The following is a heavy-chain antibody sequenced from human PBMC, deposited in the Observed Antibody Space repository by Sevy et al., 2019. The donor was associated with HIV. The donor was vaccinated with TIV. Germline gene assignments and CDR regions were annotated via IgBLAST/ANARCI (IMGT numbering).Heavy chain of an antibody. V-gene: IGHV3-15*01. CDR3: STDPIILLLVTDGMDV. CDR1: GFTFTYAW. Sequence: GGSLRLSCAASGFTFTYAWMTWVRQAPGKGLEWLGRIKSKADGGKIDYAAPVKGRFTISRDDSKNTLYLQMNSLKTEDTGVYYCSTDPIILLLVTDGMDVWGRGTTVTVSS. J-gene: IGHJ6*02. D-gene: IGHD2-8*02. CDR2: IKSKADGGKI.